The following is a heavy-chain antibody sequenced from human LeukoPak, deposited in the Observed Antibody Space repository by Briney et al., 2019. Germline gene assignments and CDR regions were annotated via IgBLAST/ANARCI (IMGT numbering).Heavy chain of an antibody. J-gene: IGHJ4*02. D-gene: IGHD2-2*01. V-gene: IGHV1-18*01. CDR2: ISADNGNT. Sequence: ASVKVSCKASGYTFTSYGISWVRQAPGQGLEWMGWISADNGNTNYAQKLQGGVTMTTDTATSTAYMELRSLRSDDTAVYYCARDPVRYCSSTSCPDFDYWGQGTLVTVSS. CDR3: ARDPVRYCSSTSCPDFDY. CDR1: GYTFTSYG.